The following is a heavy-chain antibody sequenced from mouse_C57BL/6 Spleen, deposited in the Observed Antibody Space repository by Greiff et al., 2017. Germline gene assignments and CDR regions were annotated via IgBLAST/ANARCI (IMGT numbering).Heavy chain of an antibody. CDR1: GYSFTSYY. CDR3: ARDYGNYVDY. Sequence: QVHVKQSGPELVKPGASVKISCKASGYSFTSYYIHWVKQRPGQGLEWIGWIYPGSGNTKYNEKFKGKATLTADTSSSTAYMQLSSLTSEDSAVYYCARDYGNYVDYWGQGTTLTVSS. J-gene: IGHJ2*01. V-gene: IGHV1-66*01. D-gene: IGHD2-1*01. CDR2: IYPGSGNT.